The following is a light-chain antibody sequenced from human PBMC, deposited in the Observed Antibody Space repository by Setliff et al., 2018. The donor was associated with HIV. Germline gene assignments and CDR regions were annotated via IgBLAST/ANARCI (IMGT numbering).Light chain of an antibody. CDR1: QNVSST. CDR2: GAS. CDR3: QQYNNWPT. V-gene: IGKV3-15*01. Sequence: EIVLTQSPGTLSLSPGERGTLSCRASQNVSSTFLAWYQQKPGQAPRLLIYGASTRATGIPARFSGSGSGTEFTLTISSLQSEDFAVYYCQQYNNWPTFGQGTKVDIK. J-gene: IGKJ2*01.